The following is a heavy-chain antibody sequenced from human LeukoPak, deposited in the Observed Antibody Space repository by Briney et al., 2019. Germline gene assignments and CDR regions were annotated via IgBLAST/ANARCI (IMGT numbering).Heavy chain of an antibody. D-gene: IGHD4-17*01. J-gene: IGHJ4*02. CDR3: ASLIVGGTTVRDY. CDR2: ISSRGSTI. V-gene: IGHV3-48*03. Sequence: PGGSLRLSCAASGFTFSSYEMNWVRQAPGKGLEWVSYISSRGSTIYYADSVKGRFTISRNNAKNSPSLQMNSLRAEDTAVYYCASLIVGGTTVRDYWGQGTLVNVSS. CDR1: GFTFSSYE.